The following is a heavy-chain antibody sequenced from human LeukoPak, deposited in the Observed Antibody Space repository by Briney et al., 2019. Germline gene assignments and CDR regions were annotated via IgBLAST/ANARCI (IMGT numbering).Heavy chain of an antibody. D-gene: IGHD2-21*02. J-gene: IGHJ4*02. Sequence: SVKVSCEASGGTFSSYAISWVRQAPRQGLEWMGGIIPIFGTANYAQKFQGRVTITADESTSTAYMELSSLRSEDTAVYYCARGRQHIVVVTAFDYWGQGTLVTVSS. V-gene: IGHV1-69*13. CDR3: ARGRQHIVVVTAFDY. CDR1: GGTFSSYA. CDR2: IIPIFGTA.